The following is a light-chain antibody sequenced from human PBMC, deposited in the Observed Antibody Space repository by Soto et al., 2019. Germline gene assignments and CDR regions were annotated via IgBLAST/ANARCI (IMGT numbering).Light chain of an antibody. CDR2: EVT. CDR1: SSDVGGYDY. Sequence: QSALTQPPSASGSPGQSVTISCTGTSSDVGGYDYVSWYQQHPGKAPRLMIYEVTKRPSGVPDRFSGSKSGNTASLTVSGLQAEDEADYYGCSYGGSNIFYVFGSGTKLTVL. CDR3: CSYGGSNIFYV. V-gene: IGLV2-8*01. J-gene: IGLJ1*01.